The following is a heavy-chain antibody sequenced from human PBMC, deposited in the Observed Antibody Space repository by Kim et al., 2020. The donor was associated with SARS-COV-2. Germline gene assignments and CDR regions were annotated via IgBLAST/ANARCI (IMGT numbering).Heavy chain of an antibody. CDR1: GFTFSSYA. Sequence: GGSLRLSCAASGFTFSSYAMHWVRQAPGKGLEWVAVISYDGSNKYYADSVKGRFTISRDNSKNTLYLQMNSLRAEDTAVYYCARLKGGYSSSWYDDYWGQGTLVTVSS. V-gene: IGHV3-30*04. CDR2: ISYDGSNK. D-gene: IGHD6-13*01. CDR3: ARLKGGYSSSWYDDY. J-gene: IGHJ4*02.